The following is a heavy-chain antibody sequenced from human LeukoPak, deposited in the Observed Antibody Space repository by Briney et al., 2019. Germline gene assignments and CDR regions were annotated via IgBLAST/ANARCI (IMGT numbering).Heavy chain of an antibody. CDR2: VYYSGST. CDR1: GGSITTYY. J-gene: IGHJ3*02. V-gene: IGHV4-59*08. D-gene: IGHD3-22*01. Sequence: SETLSLTCTVSGGSITTYYWNWIPQPPRKGLEWVGYVYYSGSTNYNPSLKSRVTISVDTPKNQFSLKLSSVTAADTALYYCARDTSAYIGGWPAAFDTWGQRTMVTVSS. CDR3: ARDTSAYIGGWPAAFDT.